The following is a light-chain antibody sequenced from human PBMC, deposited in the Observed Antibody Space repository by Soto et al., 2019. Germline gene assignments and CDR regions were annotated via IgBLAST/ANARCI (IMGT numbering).Light chain of an antibody. CDR3: LLYGDSPPAYT. J-gene: IGKJ2*01. Sequence: EIVLTQSPGTLSLFPGERATLSCRASQSVSSRNLAWYRQKPGQAPSLLIYGAFNRATGIPDRFSGSGSATDFTLTISSLEPADFALDYCLLYGDSPPAYTFGQGTKLDIK. CDR2: GAF. CDR1: QSVSSRN. V-gene: IGKV3-20*01.